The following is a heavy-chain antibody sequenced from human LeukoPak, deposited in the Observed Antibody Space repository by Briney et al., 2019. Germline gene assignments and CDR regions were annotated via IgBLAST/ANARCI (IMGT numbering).Heavy chain of an antibody. CDR2: IRYDGSNK. CDR1: GFTFSSYG. D-gene: IGHD6-13*01. V-gene: IGHV3-30*02. Sequence: GGSLRLSCAASGFTFSSYGMHWVRQAPGKGLEWVAFIRYDGSNKYYADSVKGRFTISKDNSKNTLYLEMNSLRPEDTAVYYCAKDVSAGTPLGHWGQGILVTVSS. J-gene: IGHJ4*02. CDR3: AKDVSAGTPLGH.